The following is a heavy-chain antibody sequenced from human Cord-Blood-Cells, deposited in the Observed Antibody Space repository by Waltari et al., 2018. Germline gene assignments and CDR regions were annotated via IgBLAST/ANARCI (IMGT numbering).Heavy chain of an antibody. CDR2: FDPEDGET. CDR1: GYTLTELS. Sequence: QVQLVQSGAEVKKPGASVKVSCKVSGYTLTELSMHWVRQAPGTGLEWMGGFDPEDGETIYAQKFQGRVTMTEDTSTDTAYMELSSLRSEDTAVYYCATRIALGNIVATMGYFDYWGQGTLVTVSS. CDR3: ATRIALGNIVATMGYFDY. D-gene: IGHD5-12*01. J-gene: IGHJ4*02. V-gene: IGHV1-24*01.